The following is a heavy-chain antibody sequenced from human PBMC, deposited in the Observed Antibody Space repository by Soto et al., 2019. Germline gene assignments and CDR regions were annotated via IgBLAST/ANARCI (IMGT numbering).Heavy chain of an antibody. CDR1: GGSISSGDYY. CDR3: AREGYYYDSSGYQVYYFDY. CDR2: IYYSGST. J-gene: IGHJ4*02. V-gene: IGHV4-30-4*01. D-gene: IGHD3-22*01. Sequence: SETLSLTCTVSGGSISSGDYYWSWIRQPPGKGLEWIGYIYYSGSTYYNPSLKSRVTISVDTSKNQFSLKLSTVTAADTAVYYCAREGYYYDSSGYQVYYFDYWGQGTLVTVSS.